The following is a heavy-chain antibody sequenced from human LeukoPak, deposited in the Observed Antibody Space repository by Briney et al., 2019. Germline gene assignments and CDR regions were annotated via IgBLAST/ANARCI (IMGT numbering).Heavy chain of an antibody. CDR2: IRGGGGGT. J-gene: IGHJ4*02. V-gene: IGHV3-23*01. Sequence: GGSLRLSCAASGFTFSRNDMAWVRQAPGKGLEWVASIRGGGGGTIYADPVKGRFAISRDTSNNTLFLQMSSLRVEDSAIYYCAKDGSDWQFDYWGQGTLVTVSS. CDR3: AKDGSDWQFDY. D-gene: IGHD6-19*01. CDR1: GFTFSRND.